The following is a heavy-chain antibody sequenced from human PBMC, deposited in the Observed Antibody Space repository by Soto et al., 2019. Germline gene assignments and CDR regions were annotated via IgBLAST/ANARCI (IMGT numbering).Heavy chain of an antibody. D-gene: IGHD2-2*01. CDR2: IIPIFGTA. CDR3: VRQTQDIVVVPAAMFNYYYGMDV. CDR1: GGTFSSYA. Sequence: QVQLVQSGAEVKKPGSSVKVSCKASGGTFSSYAISWVRQAPGQGLEWMGGIIPIFGTANYAQKFQGRVTITADESTSTAYMELSSLRSEDTAVYYCVRQTQDIVVVPAAMFNYYYGMDVWGQGTTVTVSS. V-gene: IGHV1-69*01. J-gene: IGHJ6*02.